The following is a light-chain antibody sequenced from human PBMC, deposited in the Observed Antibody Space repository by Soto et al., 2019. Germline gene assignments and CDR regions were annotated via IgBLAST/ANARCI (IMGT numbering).Light chain of an antibody. CDR1: SSDVGAYNY. Sequence: QSALTQPASVSGSPGQSIAISCTGTSSDVGAYNYVSWYQQYPGKAPKVMIFDVSNRPPGVSNRFSGSKSDNTASLTISGLQAEDEADYYCNSFTTSGTYVFGTGTKVTVL. V-gene: IGLV2-14*01. CDR2: DVS. J-gene: IGLJ1*01. CDR3: NSFTTSGTYV.